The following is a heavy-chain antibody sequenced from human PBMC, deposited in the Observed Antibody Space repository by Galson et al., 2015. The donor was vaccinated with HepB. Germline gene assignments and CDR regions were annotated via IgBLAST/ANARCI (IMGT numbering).Heavy chain of an antibody. V-gene: IGHV1-18*04. D-gene: IGHD4-11*01. CDR1: GYTFTSYG. Sequence: SVKVSCKASGYTFTSYGISWVRQAPGQGLEWMGWISAYNGNTNYAQKLQGRVTITRDMSTNTAYMELSSLRSEDTAVYYCAAEDFSNGYHYYYGMEVWGQGTTVTVSS. CDR2: ISAYNGNT. J-gene: IGHJ6*02. CDR3: AAEDFSNGYHYYYGMEV.